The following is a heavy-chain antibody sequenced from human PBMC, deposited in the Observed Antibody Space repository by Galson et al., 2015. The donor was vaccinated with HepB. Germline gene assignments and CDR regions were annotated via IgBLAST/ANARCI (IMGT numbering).Heavy chain of an antibody. CDR3: ARDPSYWNYFDY. Sequence: SLRLSCAASGFTFSSYGMHWVRQAPGKGLEWVAVIWYDGSNKYYADSVKGRFTISRDNSKNTLYLQMNSLRAEDTAVYYCARDPSYWNYFDYWGQGTLVTVSS. J-gene: IGHJ4*02. CDR2: IWYDGSNK. V-gene: IGHV3-33*01. CDR1: GFTFSSYG. D-gene: IGHD1-1*01.